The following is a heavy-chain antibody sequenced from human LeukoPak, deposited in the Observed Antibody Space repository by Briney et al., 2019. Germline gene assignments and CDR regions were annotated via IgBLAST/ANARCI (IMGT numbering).Heavy chain of an antibody. CDR2: ISGSGGST. V-gene: IGHV3-23*01. CDR3: AKGREWELNP. D-gene: IGHD1-26*01. J-gene: IGHJ5*02. CDR1: GFTFTTYA. Sequence: GGSLRLSCAASGFTFTTYAMSWVRQAPGKGLEWVSAISGSGGSTYYGDSVKGRFTISRDNSKNTLYLQMNSLRAEDTAVYYCAKGREWELNPWGQGTLVTVSS.